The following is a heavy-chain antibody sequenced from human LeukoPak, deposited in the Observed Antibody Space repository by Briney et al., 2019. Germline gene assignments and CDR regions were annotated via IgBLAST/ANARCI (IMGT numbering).Heavy chain of an antibody. D-gene: IGHD2-21*02. V-gene: IGHV4-59*08. J-gene: IGHJ4*02. CDR3: ATLRGASTAVFDS. CDR1: GGFISSDY. CDR2: IHYSGAT. Sequence: SETLSLTCTVSGGFISSDYWSWIRQPPGKRLEWIGYIHYSGATNYNPSLKSRVTISVDTSKNQFSLELSSVTAADTALYYCATLRGASTAVFDSWGQGTLVTVSS.